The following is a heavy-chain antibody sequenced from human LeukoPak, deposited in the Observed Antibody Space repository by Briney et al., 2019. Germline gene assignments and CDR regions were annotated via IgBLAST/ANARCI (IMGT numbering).Heavy chain of an antibody. CDR3: ARDPIVATIGDRPPHYYYYGMDV. J-gene: IGHJ6*02. Sequence: GGSLRLSCAASGFTFSTYDMHWVRQATGKGLEWVSTIDTAGDTYYPGSVKGRFTISRENAKNSLYLQMNSLRAEDTAVYYCARDPIVATIGDRPPHYYYYGMDVWGQGTTVTVSS. CDR2: IDTAGDT. D-gene: IGHD5-12*01. V-gene: IGHV3-13*01. CDR1: GFTFSTYD.